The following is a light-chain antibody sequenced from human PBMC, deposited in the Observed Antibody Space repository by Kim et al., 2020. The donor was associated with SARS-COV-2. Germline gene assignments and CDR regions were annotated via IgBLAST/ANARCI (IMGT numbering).Light chain of an antibody. CDR2: KAS. CDR1: QSVRSW. V-gene: IGKV1-5*03. J-gene: IGKJ4*01. CDR3: QQYSNYPLT. Sequence: ASVGDRITMTCRASQSVRSWLAWYQQKPGNAPNLLIYKASTLESGVPSRFSGSGSGTEFTLTISSLQPDDFATYYCQQYSNYPLTFGGGTKVDIK.